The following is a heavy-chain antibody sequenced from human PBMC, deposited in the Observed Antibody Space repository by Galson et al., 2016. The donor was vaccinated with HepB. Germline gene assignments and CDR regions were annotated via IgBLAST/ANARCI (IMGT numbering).Heavy chain of an antibody. J-gene: IGHJ6*02. D-gene: IGHD6-19*01. V-gene: IGHV7-4-1*02. Sequence: SVKVSCKASGYTFTDYAVNWVRQAPGQGLEWMGWINTNGGNPTYAQGFTGRFVFSLDTSVSTAYLQISSLMPEDTAVYFCAIIAVAGSPMNGYYYYGMDVWGQGTTVTVSS. CDR2: INTNGGNP. CDR1: GYTFTDYA. CDR3: AIIAVAGSPMNGYYYYGMDV.